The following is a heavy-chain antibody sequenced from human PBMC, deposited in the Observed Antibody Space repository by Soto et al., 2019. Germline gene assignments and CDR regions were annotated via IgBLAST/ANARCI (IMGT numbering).Heavy chain of an antibody. CDR3: ARDKGWRAALDAFDI. CDR1: GGTFSSYA. Sequence: QVQLVQSGAEVKKPGSSVKVSCKASGGTFSSYAISWVRQAPGQGLEWMGGIIPIFGTANYAQKFQGRVTNTADESTSTAYGELSRLRSEDRAVYYCARDKGWRAALDAFDIWGQGTMVTVSS. CDR2: IIPIFGTA. D-gene: IGHD6-6*01. V-gene: IGHV1-69*01. J-gene: IGHJ3*02.